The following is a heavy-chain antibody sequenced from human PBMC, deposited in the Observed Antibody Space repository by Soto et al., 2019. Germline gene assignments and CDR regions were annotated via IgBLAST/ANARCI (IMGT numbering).Heavy chain of an antibody. V-gene: IGHV3-21*01. J-gene: IGHJ6*02. CDR1: GFTFSGYS. CDR3: AREETPWPLAYGLDV. Sequence: GSLRLSCAASGFTFSGYSMNWVRQAPGQGLEWVASISTRSDIYYADSVKGRFTISRDNAKNSVSLQMNSLRAEDTAVYYCAREETPWPLAYGLDVWGQGTTVTVS. CDR2: ISTRSDI. D-gene: IGHD2-15*01.